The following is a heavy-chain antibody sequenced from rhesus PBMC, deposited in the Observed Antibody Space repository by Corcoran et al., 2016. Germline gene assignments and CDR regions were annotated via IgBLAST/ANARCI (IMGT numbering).Heavy chain of an antibody. CDR3: ARARRGSGWYFDL. Sequence: QVQLQESGPGLVKPSETLSLTCAVSGYSISSGYGWSWIRQPPGKGLEWIGYIGGSSGSTNDNPSLKSRVTISKATSNNQFSLKLSSVTAADTAVYYCARARRGSGWYFDLWGPGTPITISS. D-gene: IGHD6-31*01. CDR1: GYSISSGYG. V-gene: IGHV4-127*01. J-gene: IGHJ2*01. CDR2: IGGSSGST.